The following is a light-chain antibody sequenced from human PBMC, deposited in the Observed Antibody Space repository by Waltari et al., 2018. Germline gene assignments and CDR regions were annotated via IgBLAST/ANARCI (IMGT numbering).Light chain of an antibody. V-gene: IGKV3-20*01. CDR3: QQYARTLPT. J-gene: IGKJ4*01. CDR2: GAS. Sequence: EIVLPQSPGTLSLFPGERATLSCRASQSVHNNYLAWYQQKPGQAPRLLIYGASTRATAIPDRFSGSGSGTDFTLTISRLEPEDCAVYFCQQYARTLPTFGGGTKVEIK. CDR1: QSVHNNY.